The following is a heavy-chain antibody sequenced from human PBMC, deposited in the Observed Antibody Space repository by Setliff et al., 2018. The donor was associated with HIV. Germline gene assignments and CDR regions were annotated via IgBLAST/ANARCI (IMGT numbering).Heavy chain of an antibody. CDR3: AREAPSEPTRYYNFWSGYPDWFDP. V-gene: IGHV4-59*12. CDR2: IYYSGST. J-gene: IGHJ5*02. CDR1: DDFITSYY. D-gene: IGHD3-3*01. Sequence: SETLSLTCTVSDDFITSYYWSWIRQPPGKGLEWIGYIYYSGSTNYNPSLKSRVTISVDTSKNQFSLKLSSVTAADTAVYYCAREAPSEPTRYYNFWSGYPDWFDPWGQGTLVTVSS.